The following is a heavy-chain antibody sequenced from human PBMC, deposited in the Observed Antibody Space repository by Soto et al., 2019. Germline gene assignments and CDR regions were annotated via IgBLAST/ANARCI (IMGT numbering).Heavy chain of an antibody. CDR2: IFGSGRTT. J-gene: IGHJ3*01. V-gene: IGHV3-23*01. Sequence: PXGSLRLSCAASGFDLSSDFMNWVRQAPGKGLEWVASIFGSGRTTYYADSVKGRFNISRDNSKNTLYLKLNSLRVEDTALYYCAKRQSGSFFAAFDLWGQGTMVTVS. CDR3: AKRQSGSFFAAFDL. CDR1: GFDLSSDF. D-gene: IGHD1-26*01.